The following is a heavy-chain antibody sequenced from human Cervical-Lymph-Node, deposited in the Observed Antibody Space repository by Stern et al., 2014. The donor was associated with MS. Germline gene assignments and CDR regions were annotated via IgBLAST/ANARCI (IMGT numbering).Heavy chain of an antibody. Sequence: VQLVESGVGVVQPGRSLKVSCATAGFTFRSYAINWVRQAPGKGLEWVAVKSYEGNTKYYADSVKGRFTISRDKSKNTLYVQMSSLRAEDTAVYYCVRERSSRGFDYWGQGSLVTVSS. V-gene: IGHV3-30-3*01. CDR3: VRERSSRGFDY. D-gene: IGHD5/OR15-5a*01. CDR2: KSYEGNTK. J-gene: IGHJ4*02. CDR1: GFTFRSYA.